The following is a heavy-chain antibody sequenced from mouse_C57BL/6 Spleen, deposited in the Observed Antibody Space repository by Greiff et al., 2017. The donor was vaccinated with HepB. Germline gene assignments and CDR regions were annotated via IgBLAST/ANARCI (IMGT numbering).Heavy chain of an antibody. CDR1: GYSITSGYY. Sequence: EVQLQQSGPGLVKPSQSLSLTCSVTGYSITSGYYWNWIRQFPGNKLEWMGYISYDGSNNYNPSLKKRISITRDTSKNQFFLKLNSVTTEDTATYYCARRELGYSYYFDYWGQGTTLTVSS. D-gene: IGHD2-14*01. V-gene: IGHV3-6*01. CDR3: ARRELGYSYYFDY. CDR2: ISYDGSN. J-gene: IGHJ2*01.